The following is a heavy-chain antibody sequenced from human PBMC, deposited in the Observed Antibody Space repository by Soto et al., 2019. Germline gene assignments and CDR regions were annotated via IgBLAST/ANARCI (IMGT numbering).Heavy chain of an antibody. CDR1: GGSISSSSYY. CDR2: IYYSGST. V-gene: IGHV4-39*01. D-gene: IGHD7-27*01. J-gene: IGHJ5*02. CDR3: ARWGNNWFDP. Sequence: SETLSLTCTVSGGSISSSSYYWGWIRQPPGKGLEWIGSIYYSGSTYYNPSLKSRVTISVDTSKNQFSLKLSSVTAADKAVYYCARWGNNWFDPWGQGTLVTVSS.